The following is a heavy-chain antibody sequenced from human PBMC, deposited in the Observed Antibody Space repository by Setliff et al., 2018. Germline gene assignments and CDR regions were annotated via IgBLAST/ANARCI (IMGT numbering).Heavy chain of an antibody. V-gene: IGHV1-3*03. Sequence: ASVKVSCKASGYTFTSYAIHWVRQAPGQRLEWMGWINAGNGNTKYSQEFQGRVTITRDTSASTAYMELSSLRSEDMAVYYCARTCSGSGCYAGLESWGQGTPVTVSS. J-gene: IGHJ4*02. CDR3: ARTCSGSGCYAGLES. D-gene: IGHD2-15*01. CDR1: GYTFTSYA. CDR2: INAGNGNT.